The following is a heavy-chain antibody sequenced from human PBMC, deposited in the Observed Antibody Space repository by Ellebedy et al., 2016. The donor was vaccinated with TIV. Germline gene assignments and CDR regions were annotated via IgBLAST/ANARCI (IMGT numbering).Heavy chain of an antibody. V-gene: IGHV1-24*01. CDR2: FDPEDGET. CDR1: GYTLTELS. J-gene: IGHJ4*02. CDR3: ATASTWELGEDY. D-gene: IGHD1-26*01. Sequence: ASVKVSXXVSGYTLTELSMHWVRQAPGKGLEWMGGFDPEDGETIYAQKFQGRVTMTEDTSTDTAYMELSSLRSEDTAVYYCATASTWELGEDYWGQGTLVTVSS.